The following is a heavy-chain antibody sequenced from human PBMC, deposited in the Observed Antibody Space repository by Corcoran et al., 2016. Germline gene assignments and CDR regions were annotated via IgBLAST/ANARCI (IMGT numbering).Heavy chain of an antibody. V-gene: IGHV1-69*06. CDR3: ARFHGYG. D-gene: IGHD5-18*01. Sequence: QVQWVQSGAEVEKPGSSVKVSCKASGDTFTSYSVNWVRQAPGQGLEWLGGIIPVLGTTDYAQKFQDRLTITADKSTSTAYMELSSLTSGDTAVYYCARFHGYGWGQGTLVTVSS. J-gene: IGHJ4*01. CDR2: IIPVLGTT. CDR1: GDTFTSYS.